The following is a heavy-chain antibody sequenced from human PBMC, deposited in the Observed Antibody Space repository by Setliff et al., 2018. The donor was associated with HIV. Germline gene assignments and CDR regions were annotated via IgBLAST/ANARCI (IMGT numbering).Heavy chain of an antibody. V-gene: IGHV5-51*01. J-gene: IGHJ3*02. CDR1: EYSFTTSW. CDR3: ARRPYYDSWSGHQAFDI. CDR2: IYPYDSDT. Sequence: GESLKISCKGSEYSFTTSWIGWVRQVPGKGLEWMGIIYPYDSDTRYSPSFQGQVTISADKSISTAYVQWSGLKASDTAMYYCARRPYYDSWSGHQAFDIWGQGTMVTVSS. D-gene: IGHD3-3*01.